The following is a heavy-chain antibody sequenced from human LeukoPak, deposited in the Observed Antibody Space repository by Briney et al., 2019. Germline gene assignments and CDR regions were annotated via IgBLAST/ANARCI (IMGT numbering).Heavy chain of an antibody. Sequence: GRSLRLSCAASGFTFSRYAMDWVRQAPGKGLEWVSAISGSGGSTYYADSVKGRFTISRDNSKNTLYLQMNSLRAEDTAAYYCAKEDYGAYFDYWGQGTLVTVSS. CDR1: GFTFSRYA. J-gene: IGHJ4*02. CDR3: AKEDYGAYFDY. D-gene: IGHD4-17*01. CDR2: ISGSGGST. V-gene: IGHV3-23*01.